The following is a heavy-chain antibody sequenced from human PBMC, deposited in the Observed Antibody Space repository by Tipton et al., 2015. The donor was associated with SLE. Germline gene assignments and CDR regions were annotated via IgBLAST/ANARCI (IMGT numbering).Heavy chain of an antibody. V-gene: IGHV4-39*07. J-gene: IGHJ4*02. CDR1: GGSISSGSYY. D-gene: IGHD3-10*01. CDR3: ARRRGSGRSFDY. CDR2: INHSGST. Sequence: TLSLTCTVSGGSISSGSYYWSWIRQPPGKGLEWIGEINHSGSTNYNPSLKSRVTISVDTSKNQFSLKLSSVTAADTAVYYCARRRGSGRSFDYWGQGTLVTVSS.